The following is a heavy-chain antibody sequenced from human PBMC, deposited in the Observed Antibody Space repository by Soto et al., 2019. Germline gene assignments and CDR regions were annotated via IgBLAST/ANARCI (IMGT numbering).Heavy chain of an antibody. D-gene: IGHD2-21*02. CDR2: IIPIFGTA. CDR3: ARERTYCGGDCYSNYFDY. CDR1: GGTFSSYA. J-gene: IGHJ4*02. Sequence: ASVKVSCKASGGTFSSYAISWVRQAPGQGLGWMGGIIPIFGTANYAQKFQGRVTITADESTSTAYMELSSLRSEDTAVYYCARERTYCGGDCYSNYFDYWRQGTLVTVSS. V-gene: IGHV1-69*13.